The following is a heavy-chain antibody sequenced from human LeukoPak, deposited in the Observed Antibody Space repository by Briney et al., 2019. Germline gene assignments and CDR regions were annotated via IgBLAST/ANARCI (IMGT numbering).Heavy chain of an antibody. CDR2: IYTSGST. V-gene: IGHV4-61*02. D-gene: IGHD4-17*01. CDR3: ASLRRVTVTNSYNWFDP. Sequence: SETLSLTCTVSGGSISSGSYYWSWIRQPAGKGLEWVGRIYTSGSTNYNPSLKRRVTISVDTSKNQFSLKLSSVTAADTAVYYCASLRRVTVTNSYNWFDPWGQGTLVTVSS. CDR1: GGSISSGSYY. J-gene: IGHJ5*02.